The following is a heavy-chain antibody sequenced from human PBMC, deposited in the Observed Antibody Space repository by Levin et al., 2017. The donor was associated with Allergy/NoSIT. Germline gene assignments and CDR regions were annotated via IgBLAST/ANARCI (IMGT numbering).Heavy chain of an antibody. J-gene: IGHJ4*02. Sequence: GASVKVSCKASGGTFSSYAISWVRQAPGQGLEWMGGIIPIFGTANYAQKFQGRVTITADESTSTAYMELSSLRSEDTAVYYCARDRDGYKMMEGFDYWGQGTLVTVSS. CDR3: ARDRDGYKMMEGFDY. D-gene: IGHD5-24*01. CDR1: GGTFSSYA. CDR2: IIPIFGTA. V-gene: IGHV1-69*13.